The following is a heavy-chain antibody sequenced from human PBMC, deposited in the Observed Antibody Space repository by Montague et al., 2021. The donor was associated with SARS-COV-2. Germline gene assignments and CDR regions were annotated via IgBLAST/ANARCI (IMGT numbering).Heavy chain of an antibody. D-gene: IGHD3-10*01. CDR1: GFSLRSDDEG. V-gene: IGHV2-5*01. Sequence: PALVKPTQTLTLTCTFSGFSLRSDDEGVAWIRQSPGQALEWLAVISWNGDKRSRPSLQRRLTITKDTSENQVVLTMTNMDPVDTATYYCAHRGMFRGLIFDYWGQGTLVTVSS. CDR2: ISWNGDK. J-gene: IGHJ4*02. CDR3: AHRGMFRGLIFDY.